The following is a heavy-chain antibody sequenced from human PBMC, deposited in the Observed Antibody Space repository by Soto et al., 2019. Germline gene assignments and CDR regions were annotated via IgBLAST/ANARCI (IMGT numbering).Heavy chain of an antibody. V-gene: IGHV4-34*01. CDR3: AREGRSSWYTRSSFDP. J-gene: IGHJ5*02. D-gene: IGHD6-13*01. CDR1: GGSFSGYY. Sequence: SETLSLTCAVYGGSFSGYYWSWIRQPPGKGLEWIGEINHSGSTNYNPSLKSRVTISVDTSKNQFSLKLSSVTAADTAVYYCAREGRSSWYTRSSFDPWGQGTLVTVSS. CDR2: INHSGST.